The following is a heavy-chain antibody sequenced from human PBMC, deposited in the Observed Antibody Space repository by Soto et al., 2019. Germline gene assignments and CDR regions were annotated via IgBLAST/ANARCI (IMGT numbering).Heavy chain of an antibody. Sequence: QVQLVQSGAEVKKPGSLVKVSCKASGGTFSSYTISWVRQAPGQGLEWMGRIIPILGIANYAQKFQGRVTITADKSTSTAYMELSSLRSEDTAVYYCARDRGVLLDYSNYPGGDYYGMDVWGQGTTVTVSS. J-gene: IGHJ6*02. V-gene: IGHV1-69*08. CDR3: ARDRGVLLDYSNYPGGDYYGMDV. CDR2: IIPILGIA. D-gene: IGHD4-4*01. CDR1: GGTFSSYT.